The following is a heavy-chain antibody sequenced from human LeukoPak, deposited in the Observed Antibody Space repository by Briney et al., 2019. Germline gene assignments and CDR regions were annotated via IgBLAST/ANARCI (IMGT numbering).Heavy chain of an antibody. J-gene: IGHJ4*02. CDR2: ISSGGGTT. CDR3: AKAGIAVPATPDY. Sequence: GGSLRLSCAASGFTYSNYAMNWVRQAPGKGLEWVSGISSGGGTTYYADSVKGRFIISRDNSKNTLYLQMDSLRAEDTAVYYCAKAGIAVPATPDYWGQGTLVTVSS. D-gene: IGHD6-19*01. V-gene: IGHV3-23*01. CDR1: GFTYSNYA.